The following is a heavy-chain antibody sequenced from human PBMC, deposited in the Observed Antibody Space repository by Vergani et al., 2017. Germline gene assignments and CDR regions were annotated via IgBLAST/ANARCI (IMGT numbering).Heavy chain of an antibody. Sequence: QVQLVQSGAEVKKPGASVKVSCKVSGYTLTALSMHWVRQAPGKGLEWMGGFDPEDGETIYAPKFQGRVTMTEDTSTDTAFMELSSLRSEDTAVYYCATPRQRVSDYYYYGMDVWGQGTTVTVSS. V-gene: IGHV1-24*01. J-gene: IGHJ6*01. CDR3: ATPRQRVSDYYYYGMDV. CDR1: GYTLTALS. D-gene: IGHD1-1*01. CDR2: FDPEDGET.